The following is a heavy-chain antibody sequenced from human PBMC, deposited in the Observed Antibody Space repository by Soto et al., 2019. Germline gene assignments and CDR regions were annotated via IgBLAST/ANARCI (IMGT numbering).Heavy chain of an antibody. J-gene: IGHJ5*02. CDR1: GSSISRGAYY. V-gene: IGHV4-31*03. CDR3: ARGVLANWGPENWFDH. CDR2: IYYSGSA. D-gene: IGHD7-27*01. Sequence: TLSLTCSVSGSSISRGAYYWSWIRQHPGKGLEWIGNIYYSGSAYYNPSLKSRVAISVDTSQNQFSLRLSSVTAADTAVYYCARGVLANWGPENWFDHWGQGTLVTVSS.